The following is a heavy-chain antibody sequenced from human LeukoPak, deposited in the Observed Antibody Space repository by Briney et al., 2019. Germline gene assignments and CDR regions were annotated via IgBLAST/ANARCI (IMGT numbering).Heavy chain of an antibody. CDR3: ARYPPYYYDSSGYYYYYYGMDV. J-gene: IGHJ6*02. V-gene: IGHV1-69*13. D-gene: IGHD3-22*01. CDR1: GYTFTSYD. CDR2: IIPIFGTA. Sequence: GASVKVSCKASGYTFTSYDINWVRQAPGQGLEWMGGIIPIFGTANYAQKFQGRVTITADESTSTAYMELSSLRSEDTAVYYCARYPPYYYDSSGYYYYYYGMDVWGQGTTVTVSS.